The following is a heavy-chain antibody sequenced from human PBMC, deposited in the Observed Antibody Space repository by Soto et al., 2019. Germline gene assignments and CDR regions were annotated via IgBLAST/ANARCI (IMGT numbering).Heavy chain of an antibody. CDR3: AKDIIAVAGKRGLAYNWFDP. Sequence: PGGSLRLSRAASGFTFSSYAMSWVRQAPGKGLEWVSAISGSGGSTYYADSVKGRFTISRDNSKNTLYLQMNSLRAEDTAVYYCAKDIIAVAGKRGLAYNWFDPWGQGTLVTVSS. J-gene: IGHJ5*02. CDR2: ISGSGGST. D-gene: IGHD6-19*01. V-gene: IGHV3-23*01. CDR1: GFTFSSYA.